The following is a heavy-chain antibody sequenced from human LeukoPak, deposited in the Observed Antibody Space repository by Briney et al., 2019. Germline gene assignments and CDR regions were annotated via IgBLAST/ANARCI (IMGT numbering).Heavy chain of an antibody. CDR3: AKGVRRSSDYSSPVDY. CDR1: GFTFSSYE. V-gene: IGHV3-48*03. J-gene: IGHJ4*02. Sequence: PGGSLRLSCAASGFTFSSYEMNWVRQAPGKGLEWVSYISSSGYTIYYADSVKGRFTISRDNAKNSLYLQMNSLRAEDTAVYYCAKGVRRSSDYSSPVDYWGQGTLVTVSS. D-gene: IGHD3-22*01. CDR2: ISSSGYTI.